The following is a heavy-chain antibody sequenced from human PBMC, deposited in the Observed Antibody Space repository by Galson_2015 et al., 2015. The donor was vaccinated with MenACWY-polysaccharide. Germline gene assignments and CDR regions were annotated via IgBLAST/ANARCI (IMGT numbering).Heavy chain of an antibody. V-gene: IGHV4-31*11. CDR3: ARNRVSGSIDY. CDR2: IYYSGST. D-gene: IGHD3-22*01. J-gene: IGHJ4*02. Sequence: TLSLTCAVYGGSFSGYYWSWIRQHPGKGLEWIGYIYYSGSTYYNPSLKSRVTISVDTSKNQFSLKLSSVTAADTAVYYCARNRVSGSIDYWGQGTLVTVSS. CDR1: GGSFSGYY.